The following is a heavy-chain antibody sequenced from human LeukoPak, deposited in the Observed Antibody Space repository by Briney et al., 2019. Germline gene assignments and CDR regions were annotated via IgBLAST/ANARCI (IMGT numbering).Heavy chain of an antibody. D-gene: IGHD6-19*01. CDR2: IYTSGST. CDR3: ARASSGWGFY. CDR1: GGSISSGSYY. J-gene: IGHJ4*02. Sequence: SETLSLTCTVSGGSISSGSYYWNWIRQPAGKGLEWIGRIYTSGSTNYNPSLKSRVTISVDTSKNQFSLKLSSVSAADTAVYYCARASSGWGFYWGQGTLVTVSS. V-gene: IGHV4-61*02.